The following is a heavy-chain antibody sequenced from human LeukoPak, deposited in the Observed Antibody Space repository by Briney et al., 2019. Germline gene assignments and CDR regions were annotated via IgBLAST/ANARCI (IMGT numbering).Heavy chain of an antibody. CDR1: GFTFSSYW. CDR3: ARDQYNWNSYYFDY. D-gene: IGHD1-7*01. V-gene: IGHV3-7*01. J-gene: IGHJ4*02. CDR2: IKQDGSEK. Sequence: GGSLRLSCAASGFTFSSYWMSWVRQAPGKGLEWVANIKQDGSEKYYVDSVKGRFTISRDNAKNSLYLRMNSLRAEDTAVYYCARDQYNWNSYYFDYWGQGTLVTVSS.